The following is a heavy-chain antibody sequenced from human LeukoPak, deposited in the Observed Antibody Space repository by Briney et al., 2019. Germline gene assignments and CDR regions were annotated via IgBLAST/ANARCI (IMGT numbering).Heavy chain of an antibody. CDR1: GGSISTYY. CDR2: IYYSGST. V-gene: IGHV4-59*01. CDR3: ARVIWFGDLFTFDP. D-gene: IGHD3-10*01. J-gene: IGHJ5*02. Sequence: SEILSLTCTVSGGSISTYYWSWIRQPPGKGLEWIGYIYYSGSTNYTPSLKSRVTISVDTSKNQFSLKLSSVTAADTAVYYCARVIWFGDLFTFDPWGQGTLVTVSS.